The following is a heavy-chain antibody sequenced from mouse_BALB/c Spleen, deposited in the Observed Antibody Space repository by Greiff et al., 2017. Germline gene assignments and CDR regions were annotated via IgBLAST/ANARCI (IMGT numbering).Heavy chain of an antibody. Sequence: EVQVVESGGGLVKPGGSLKLSCAASGFTFSSYAMSWVRQTPEKRLEWVATISSGGSYTYYPDSVKGRFTISRDNAKNTLYLQMSSLRSEDTAMYYCARQDGNLYYAMDYWGQGTSVTVSS. CDR3: ARQDGNLYYAMDY. D-gene: IGHD2-1*01. J-gene: IGHJ4*01. CDR1: GFTFSSYA. V-gene: IGHV5-9-3*01. CDR2: ISSGGSYT.